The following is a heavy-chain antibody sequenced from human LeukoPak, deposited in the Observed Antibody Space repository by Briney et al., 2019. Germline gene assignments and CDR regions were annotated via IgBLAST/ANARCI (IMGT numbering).Heavy chain of an antibody. CDR1: GGSFSGYY. CDR2: INHSGST. D-gene: IGHD5-12*01. V-gene: IGHV4-34*01. J-gene: IGHJ4*02. Sequence: PSETLSLISAVYGGSFSGYYWSWIRRPPGKGQEWIGEINHSGSTNYNPSLKSRVTISVDTSKNQFSLKLSSVTAADTAVYYRARRVATIRAYYFDYWGQGTLVTVSS. CDR3: ARRVATIRAYYFDY.